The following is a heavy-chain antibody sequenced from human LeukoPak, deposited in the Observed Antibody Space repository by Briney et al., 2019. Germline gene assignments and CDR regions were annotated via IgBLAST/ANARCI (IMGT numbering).Heavy chain of an antibody. CDR3: ARHSSSWYDYFDY. CDR2: ISAYNGNT. Sequence: ASVKVSCKTSGYTFTSYGIGWVRQAPGQGLEWMGWISAYNGNTNYAQKLQGRVTMTTDTSTSTAYVELRSLRSDDTAVYYCARHSSSWYDYFDYWGQGTLVTVSS. D-gene: IGHD6-13*01. V-gene: IGHV1-18*01. J-gene: IGHJ4*02. CDR1: GYTFTSYG.